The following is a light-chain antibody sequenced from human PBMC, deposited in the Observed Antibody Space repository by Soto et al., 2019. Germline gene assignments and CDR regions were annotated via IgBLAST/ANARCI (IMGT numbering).Light chain of an antibody. V-gene: IGKV1-33*01. Sequence: DVQMTQSPSSLSASVGDRVTITCQASQDINNYLNWYQQKPGKAPKLLIYDASNLETGVPLRFRGSESGTEFTFTISSLQPEDIATYYCQQCDNLPYTFGQGTKLEMK. CDR2: DAS. J-gene: IGKJ2*01. CDR1: QDINNY. CDR3: QQCDNLPYT.